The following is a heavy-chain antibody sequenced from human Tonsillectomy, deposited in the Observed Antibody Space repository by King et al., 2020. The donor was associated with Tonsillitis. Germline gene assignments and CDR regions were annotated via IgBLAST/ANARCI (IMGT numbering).Heavy chain of an antibody. J-gene: IGHJ4*02. V-gene: IGHV1-2*06. CDR2: INPDSGAP. CDR1: GYSFSGYY. CDR3: ARDTGVLRSFDY. D-gene: IGHD2-8*02. Sequence: QLVQSGAEVKRPGASVKVSCQASGYSFSGYYIHWVRQAPGQGLDWMGRINPDSGAPDYALRFEDRVAMTADTSSRTAYWEMSRLRSDDTATYFCARDTGVLRSFDYWGQGTLVTVSS.